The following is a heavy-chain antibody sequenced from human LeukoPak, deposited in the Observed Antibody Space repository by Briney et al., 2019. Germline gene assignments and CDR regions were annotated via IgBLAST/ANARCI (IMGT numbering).Heavy chain of an antibody. CDR2: IKSITDGGTT. D-gene: IGHD2-2*01. CDR1: GFTFSNAW. V-gene: IGHV3-15*01. J-gene: IGHJ4*02. CDR3: TTRRGCSSTSCINFDY. Sequence: GGSLRLSCAASGFTFSNAWMSWVRQAPGKGLEWVGRIKSITDGGTTDYAAPVKGRFTISRDDSKNTLYLQMNSLKTEDTAVYYCTTRRGCSSTSCINFDYWGQGTLVTVSS.